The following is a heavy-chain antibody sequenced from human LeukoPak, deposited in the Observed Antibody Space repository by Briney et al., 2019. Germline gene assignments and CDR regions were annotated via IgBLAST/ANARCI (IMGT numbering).Heavy chain of an antibody. CDR3: ARHGEGYKWLRSSSVNWFDP. V-gene: IGHV4-61*02. CDR2: IYTSGST. D-gene: IGHD5-12*01. J-gene: IGHJ5*02. Sequence: PSETLSLTCTVSGGSISSGSYYWSWIRQPAGKGLEWIGRIYTSGSTYYNPSLKSRVTISVDTSKNQFSLKLSSVTAADTAVYYCARHGEGYKWLRSSSVNWFDPWGQGTLVTVSS. CDR1: GGSISSGSYY.